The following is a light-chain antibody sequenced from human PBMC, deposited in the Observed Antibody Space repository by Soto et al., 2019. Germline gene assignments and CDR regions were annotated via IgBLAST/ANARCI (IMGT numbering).Light chain of an antibody. CDR1: QSLLDSDDGNTY. CDR2: TVS. CDR3: MQRIEFPLT. Sequence: DIVMTQTPLSLTVTPGEPASISCRSSQSLLDSDDGNTYLDWYLQKPGQSPQLLLYTVSYRASGVPDRFSGSGSGTAFTLKISRVEAEDVGVYYCMQRIEFPLTFGGGTKVEIK. V-gene: IGKV2-40*01. J-gene: IGKJ4*01.